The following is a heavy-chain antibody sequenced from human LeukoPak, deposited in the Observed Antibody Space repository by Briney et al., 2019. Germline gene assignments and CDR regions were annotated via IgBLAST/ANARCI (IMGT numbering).Heavy chain of an antibody. CDR3: TTEYYDYVWGSYPYYFDY. J-gene: IGHJ4*02. CDR1: GFTFSNAW. V-gene: IGHV3-15*01. D-gene: IGHD3-16*02. CDR2: IKSKTDGRTT. Sequence: GVSHRLSCAASGFTFSNAWKSWVRQAPGARMEWVGRIKSKTDGRTTDYAAHVQDRFTISRDDSKNTLYLQMNSLKTEDTAVYYCTTEYYDYVWGSYPYYFDYWGQGTLVTVSS.